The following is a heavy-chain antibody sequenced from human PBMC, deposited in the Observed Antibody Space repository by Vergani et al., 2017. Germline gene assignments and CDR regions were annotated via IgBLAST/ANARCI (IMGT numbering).Heavy chain of an antibody. CDR1: GYTFTGYY. CDR2: FDPEDGET. D-gene: IGHD5-12*01. CDR3: ATPRLRFSYYYYYGMDV. J-gene: IGHJ6*02. Sequence: QVQLEQSGSQLKRPGASVRLSCKASGYTFTGYYMHWVRQAPGKGLEWMGGFDPEDGETIYAQKFQGRVTMTEDTSTDTAYMELSSLRSEDTAVYYCATPRLRFSYYYYYGMDVWGQGTTVTVSS. V-gene: IGHV1-24*01.